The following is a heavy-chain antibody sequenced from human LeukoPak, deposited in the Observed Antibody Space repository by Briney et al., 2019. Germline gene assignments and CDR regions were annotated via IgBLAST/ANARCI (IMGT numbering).Heavy chain of an antibody. V-gene: IGHV3-48*02. CDR3: ARDAQWAFDF. J-gene: IGHJ3*01. CDR1: GFTFSRYS. Sequence: GGSLRLSCDASGFTFSRYSMNCVRQAPGKGLEWISYIRSSTTTIYYADSVKGRFTISTDNAKNSLYLQMSSLRDEDTAVYYCARDAQWAFDFWGQGTMVTVSS. D-gene: IGHD6-19*01. CDR2: IRSSTTTI.